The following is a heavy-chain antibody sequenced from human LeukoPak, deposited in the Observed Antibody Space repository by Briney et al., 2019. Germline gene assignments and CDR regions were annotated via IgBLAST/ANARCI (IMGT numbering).Heavy chain of an antibody. CDR2: ISSSGTYK. Sequence: GRSLRLSCAVSGFTFSSYSMSWVRQAPGKGLEWVSSISSSGTYKYYADSVKGRFTISRDNAKNSLYLQMNSLRAEDTAVYYCAKGKDSVAGATSDYWGQGTLVTVSS. CDR3: AKGKDSVAGATSDY. D-gene: IGHD6-19*01. CDR1: GFTFSSYS. V-gene: IGHV3-21*01. J-gene: IGHJ4*02.